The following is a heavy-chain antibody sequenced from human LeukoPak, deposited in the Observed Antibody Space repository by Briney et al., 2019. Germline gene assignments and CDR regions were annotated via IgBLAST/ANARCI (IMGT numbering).Heavy chain of an antibody. V-gene: IGHV1-2*06. D-gene: IGHD6-19*01. CDR1: GYTFTGYY. J-gene: IGHJ4*02. CDR2: INPNSGGT. CDR3: ARDPVAGDLFDY. Sequence: ASVKVSCKASGYTFTGYYRHWVRQAPGQGLEWMGRINPNSGGTNYAQKFQGRVTMTRDTSISTAYMELSRLRSDDTAVYYCARDPVAGDLFDYWGQGTLVTVSS.